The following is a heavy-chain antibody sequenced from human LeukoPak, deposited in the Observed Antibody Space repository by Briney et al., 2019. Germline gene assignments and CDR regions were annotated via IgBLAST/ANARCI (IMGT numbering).Heavy chain of an antibody. Sequence: GGSLRLSCAASGFIFSNYAMTWVRQAPGKGLEWVSAISGSGASTYYADSVKGRFTVSRDDSKNTLYLQMNSLRSEDTAVYYCARDHNDDYVDYWGQGTLVTVSS. CDR2: ISGSGAST. J-gene: IGHJ4*02. D-gene: IGHD1-1*01. CDR3: ARDHNDDYVDY. CDR1: GFIFSNYA. V-gene: IGHV3-23*01.